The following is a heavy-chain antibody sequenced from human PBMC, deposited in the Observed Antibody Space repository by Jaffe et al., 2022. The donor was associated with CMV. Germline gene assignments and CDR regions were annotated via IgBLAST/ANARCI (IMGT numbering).Heavy chain of an antibody. Sequence: EVQLVESGGGLVKPGGSLRLSCAASGFTFSSYSMNWVRQAPGKGLEWVSSISSSSSYIYYADSVKGRFTISRDNAKNSLYLQMNSLRAEDTAVYYCARDLPLWFGTLGSGAFDIWGQGTMVTVSS. CDR3: ARDLPLWFGTLGSGAFDI. V-gene: IGHV3-21*01. J-gene: IGHJ3*02. D-gene: IGHD3-10*01. CDR2: ISSSSSYI. CDR1: GFTFSSYS.